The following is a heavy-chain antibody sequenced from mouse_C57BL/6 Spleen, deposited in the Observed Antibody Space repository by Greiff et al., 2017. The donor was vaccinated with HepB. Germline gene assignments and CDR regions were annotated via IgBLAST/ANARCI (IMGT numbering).Heavy chain of an antibody. CDR2: IWSGGST. J-gene: IGHJ4*01. CDR3: ARREDSSGYGGYAMDY. V-gene: IGHV2-2*01. Sequence: QVQLKESGPGLVQPSQSLSITCTVSGFSLTSYGVHWVRQSPGKGLEWLGVIWSGGSTDYNAAFISRLSISKDNSKSQVFFKMNSLQADDTAIYYCARREDSSGYGGYAMDYWGQGTSVTVSS. CDR1: GFSLTSYG. D-gene: IGHD3-2*02.